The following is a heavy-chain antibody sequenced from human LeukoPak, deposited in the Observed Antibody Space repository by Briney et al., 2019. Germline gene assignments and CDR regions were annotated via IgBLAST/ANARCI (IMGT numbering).Heavy chain of an antibody. CDR1: GFTFSNFA. D-gene: IGHD3-22*01. CDR2: ISSSGGNT. V-gene: IGHV3-23*01. CDR3: AKRVYDSGGYKYFEY. Sequence: GGSLRLSCTASGFTFSNFAMSWVRQAPGEGLQWVSSISSSGGNTYFADSVKGRFTISRDNSKNTLYLQMNSLRAEDTAICYCAKRVYDSGGYKYFEYWGQGTLVTVSS. J-gene: IGHJ4*02.